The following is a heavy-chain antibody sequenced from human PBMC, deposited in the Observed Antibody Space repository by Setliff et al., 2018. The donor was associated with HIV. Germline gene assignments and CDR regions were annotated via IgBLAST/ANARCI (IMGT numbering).Heavy chain of an antibody. D-gene: IGHD3-22*01. CDR2: IRSKAYGGTT. J-gene: IGHJ5*02. CDR3: TRDYYDSSGYYSMGFDP. Sequence: LRLSCTASGFTFGDYAMSWVRQAPGKGLEWVGFIRSKAYGGTTEYAASVKGRFTISRDDSKSIAYLQMNSLKTEDTAVYYCTRDYYDSSGYYSMGFDPWGQGTLVTVSS. V-gene: IGHV3-49*04. CDR1: GFTFGDYA.